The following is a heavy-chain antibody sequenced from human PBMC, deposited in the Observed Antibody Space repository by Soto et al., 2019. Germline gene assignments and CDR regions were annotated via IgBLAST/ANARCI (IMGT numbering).Heavy chain of an antibody. V-gene: IGHV3-30*03. J-gene: IGHJ4*02. Sequence: GGSLRLSCAASGFTFSNDAMHWVRQAPGKGLEWVAVITYDGFTQNYADSVRGRFTVSRDNSKSTLSLQMNSLRPDDTAVYYCGRGPFSSSYIDYWGQGTLVTVSS. CDR3: GRGPFSSSYIDY. D-gene: IGHD6-6*01. CDR1: GFTFSNDA. CDR2: ITYDGFTQ.